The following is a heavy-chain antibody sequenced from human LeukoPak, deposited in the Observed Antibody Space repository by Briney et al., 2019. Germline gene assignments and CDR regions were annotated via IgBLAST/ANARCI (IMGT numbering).Heavy chain of an antibody. J-gene: IGHJ4*02. CDR2: IYYSGKT. CDR1: GGSITSSTYY. D-gene: IGHD3-16*01. V-gene: IGHV4-39*07. CDR3: GRSAGFVHFDH. Sequence: SETLSLTCTVSGGSITSSTYYWGWIRQSPAKGLEWIGSIYYSGKTYYNPSLKSRVTMSVDTSKNQFSLKLSSMTAADTALYYCGRSAGFVHFDHWGQGTLVTVSS.